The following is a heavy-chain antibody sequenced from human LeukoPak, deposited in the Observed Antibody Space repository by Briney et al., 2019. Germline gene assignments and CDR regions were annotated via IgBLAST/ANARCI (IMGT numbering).Heavy chain of an antibody. Sequence: GGSLRLSCAASGFTVSSNYMSWVRQAPGKGLEWVSAIYSGGSTYYADSVKGRFTISRDNSKNTLYLQMNSLRAEDTAVYYCARDQRDYFDYWGQGTLVTVSS. J-gene: IGHJ4*02. CDR1: GFTVSSNY. CDR3: ARDQRDYFDY. CDR2: IYSGGST. D-gene: IGHD6-25*01. V-gene: IGHV3-53*01.